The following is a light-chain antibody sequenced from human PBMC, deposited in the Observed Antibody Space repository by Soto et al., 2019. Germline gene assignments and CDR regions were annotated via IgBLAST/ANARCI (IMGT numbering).Light chain of an antibody. CDR2: DVD. Sequence: QSALTQPASVSGSPGQSITISCTGTSSDVGGYNYVSWYQQHPGKAPKLIIYDVDNRPSGISSRFSGSKSGNTASLTISGLQDEDEADYYCSSFSYSSTPDYVFGTGTKLTVL. V-gene: IGLV2-14*01. CDR1: SSDVGGYNY. CDR3: SSFSYSSTPDYV. J-gene: IGLJ1*01.